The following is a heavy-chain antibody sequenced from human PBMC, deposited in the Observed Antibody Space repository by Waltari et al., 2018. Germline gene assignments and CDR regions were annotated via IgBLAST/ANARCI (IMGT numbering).Heavy chain of an antibody. J-gene: IGHJ2*01. CDR3: AREGETSPGTWYFDL. Sequence: QLQLQESGPGLVKPSETLSLTCTVSGGSISSSSYYWGGLRQPPGKGLEWIGNIYYSGSTDYNPSLKSRVTISVDTSKTQFSLKLTSVTAEDTAVYYCAREGETSPGTWYFDLWGRGTLVTVSS. CDR1: GGSISSSSYY. D-gene: IGHD2-2*01. V-gene: IGHV4-39*07. CDR2: IYYSGST.